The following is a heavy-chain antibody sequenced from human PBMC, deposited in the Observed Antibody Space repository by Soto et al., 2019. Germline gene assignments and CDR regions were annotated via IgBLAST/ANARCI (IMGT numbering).Heavy chain of an antibody. CDR3: SRGEMDTPRAGAFDI. J-gene: IGHJ3*02. V-gene: IGHV1-69*01. CDR2: IIPIFVTA. D-gene: IGHD5-18*01. CDR1: GGTFSSYA. Sequence: QVQLVQSVAEVKKPGSSVKVSCKASGGTFSSYAISWVRQAPGQGLEWMGGIIPIFVTANYAQKFQGRVTITADESTITAYMELSRLRSEDTAVYDCSRGEMDTPRAGAFDIWGQGTRVTVSS.